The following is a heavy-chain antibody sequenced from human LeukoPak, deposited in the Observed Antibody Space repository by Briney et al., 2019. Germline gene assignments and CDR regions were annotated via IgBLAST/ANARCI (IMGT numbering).Heavy chain of an antibody. CDR1: GFTFSSYA. V-gene: IGHV3-23*01. D-gene: IGHD2-2*01. CDR3: ARLCSSTSCYGEGAFDY. Sequence: PGGSLRLSCAASGFTFSSYAMSWVRQAPGKGLEWVSAISGSGGSTYYADSVKGRFTISRDNAKNSLYLQMNSLRAEDAAVYYCARLCSSTSCYGEGAFDYWGQGTLVTVSS. J-gene: IGHJ4*02. CDR2: ISGSGGST.